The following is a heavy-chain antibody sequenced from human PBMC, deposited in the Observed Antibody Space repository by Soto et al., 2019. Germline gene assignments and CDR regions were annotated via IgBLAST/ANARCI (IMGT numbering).Heavy chain of an antibody. Sequence: QVQLQQWGAGLLKPSETLSLTCAVYGGSFSGYQWTWIRQTPEMGLEWIGEINDSGNINYNPSLKSRVTILVDTAKKQISLRLSSVTAADTAVYYCARGLILWLGELSRRGGYYYYMDVWGKGTTVTVSS. V-gene: IGHV4-34*02. J-gene: IGHJ6*03. D-gene: IGHD3-10*01. CDR2: INDSGNI. CDR3: ARGLILWLGELSRRGGYYYYMDV. CDR1: GGSFSGYQ.